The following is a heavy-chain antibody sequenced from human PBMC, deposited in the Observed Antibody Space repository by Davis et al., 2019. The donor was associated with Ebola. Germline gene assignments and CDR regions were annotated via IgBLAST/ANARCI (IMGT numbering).Heavy chain of an antibody. CDR3: ARDPKVAALDY. V-gene: IGHV1-69*04. CDR1: GGTFSSYT. CDR2: IIPVLGIT. J-gene: IGHJ4*02. D-gene: IGHD6-13*01. Sequence: AASVKVSCKASGGTFSSYTVSWVRQAPGLGLEWMGRIIPVLGITNYAQKFQGRVTITADKSTSTAYMELRSLRSDDTAVYYCARDPKVAALDYWGQGTLVTVSS.